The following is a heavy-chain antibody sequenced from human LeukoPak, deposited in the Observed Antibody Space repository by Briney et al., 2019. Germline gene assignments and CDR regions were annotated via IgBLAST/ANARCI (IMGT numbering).Heavy chain of an antibody. CDR2: IWYDGSNK. V-gene: IGHV3-33*01. D-gene: IGHD1-14*01. J-gene: IGHJ4*02. CDR1: GFTFSSYC. CDR3: ARDREWPETWAY. Sequence: PGRSLRLSCAASGFTFSSYCMHWVRQAPGKGLEWVAIIWYDGSNKYYADSVKGRFTISRDNSKNTLYLQMNSLRAEDTAVYYCARDREWPETWAYWGQGALVTVSS.